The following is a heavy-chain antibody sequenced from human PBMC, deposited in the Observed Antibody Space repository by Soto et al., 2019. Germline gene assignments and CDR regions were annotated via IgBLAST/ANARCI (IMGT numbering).Heavy chain of an antibody. D-gene: IGHD3-3*01. J-gene: IGHJ6*02. CDR3: APCRNSFWTGSPIDDYDMDV. CDR2: IHPNLGGT. Sequence: ASVKVSCKASGYTFTGYYIHWVRQAPGQGLEWMGWIHPNLGGTDHAQKFQGRVTLTRETSVNTAYMELSNLTSDDTAIYYCAPCRNSFWTGSPIDDYDMDVWRQGTTVTASS. V-gene: IGHV1-2*02. CDR1: GYTFTGYY.